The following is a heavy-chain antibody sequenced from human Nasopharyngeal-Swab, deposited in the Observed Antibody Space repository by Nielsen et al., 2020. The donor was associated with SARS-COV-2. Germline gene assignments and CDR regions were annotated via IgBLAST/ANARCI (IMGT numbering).Heavy chain of an antibody. J-gene: IGHJ3*02. V-gene: IGHV3-30-3*01. D-gene: IGHD3-22*01. Sequence: VRQAPGKGLEWVAVISYVGSNKYYADSVKGRFTISRDNSKNTLYLQMNSLRAEDTAVYYCASLGDSSGYYYRIDGYAHDAHDAFDIWGQGTMVTVSS. CDR2: ISYVGSNK. CDR3: ASLGDSSGYYYRIDGYAHDAHDAFDI.